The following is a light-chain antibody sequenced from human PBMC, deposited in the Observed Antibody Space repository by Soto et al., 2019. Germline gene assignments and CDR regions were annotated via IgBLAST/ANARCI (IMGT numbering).Light chain of an antibody. CDR1: QTISSW. J-gene: IGKJ1*01. CDR3: QHYNSSSEE. CDR2: KAS. V-gene: IGKV1-5*03. Sequence: DIQMTQSPSTLSVSVGDRVTITCRASQTISSWLAWYQQKPGKAPKLLIYKASTLKSGVPSRFSGSGSGTEFTLTIRLLQPDKVATYYCQHYNSSSEEFGQATKLELK.